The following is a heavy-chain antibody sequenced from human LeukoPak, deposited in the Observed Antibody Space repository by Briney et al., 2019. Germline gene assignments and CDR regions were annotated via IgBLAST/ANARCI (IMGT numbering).Heavy chain of an antibody. CDR2: ISAYNGNT. J-gene: IGHJ4*02. V-gene: IGHV1-18*04. CDR1: GYTFTSYG. CDR3: ARDGRYYDSSGYRYYFDY. D-gene: IGHD3-22*01. Sequence: ASVKVSCKASGYTFTSYGISWVRQAPGQGLEWMGWISAYNGNTNYAQKLQGRVTMTTDTSTSTAYMELRSLRSDDTAVYYCARDGRYYDSSGYRYYFDYWGQGTLVTVSS.